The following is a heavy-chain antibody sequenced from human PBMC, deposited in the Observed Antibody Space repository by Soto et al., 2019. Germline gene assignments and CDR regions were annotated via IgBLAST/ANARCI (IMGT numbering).Heavy chain of an antibody. CDR1: GFTVSTNY. Sequence: GGSLRLSCAVSGFTVSTNYMGWVRQAPGKGLEWVSIIYYGGSTYYADSVKGRFTISRDNSKNTLYLQMNSLRAEDTAVYYCAKDKVHHNSVWDPFDIWGQGTMVTVSS. CDR2: IYYGGST. J-gene: IGHJ3*02. CDR3: AKDKVHHNSVWDPFDI. V-gene: IGHV3-53*01. D-gene: IGHD2-21*01.